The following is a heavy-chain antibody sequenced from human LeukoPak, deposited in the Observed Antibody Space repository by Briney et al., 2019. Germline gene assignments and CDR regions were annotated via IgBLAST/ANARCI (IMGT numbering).Heavy chain of an antibody. V-gene: IGHV3-23*01. Sequence: PGGSLRLSCAASGFAFGSYAMGWVRQAPGKGLEWVSAISGSDDSTYYADSVKGRFTTSRDKSKNTLYLQMNSLRAEDTAVYYCSKQVVFDPADALDVWGQGTMVTVSS. CDR1: GFAFGSYA. CDR2: ISGSDDST. CDR3: SKQVVFDPADALDV. D-gene: IGHD3-9*01. J-gene: IGHJ3*01.